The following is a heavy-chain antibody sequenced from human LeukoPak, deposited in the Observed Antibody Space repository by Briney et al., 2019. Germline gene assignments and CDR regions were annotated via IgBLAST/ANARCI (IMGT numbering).Heavy chain of an antibody. V-gene: IGHV3-30*02. Sequence: GGSLRLSCAASGFTFSSCGMHWVPQAPGRGLEWVAFIRYDGSNKYYADCVKRRFTISRDNSKNTLYLQMNSLRAEDTAVYYCAKDPYYYASSGYYCDYWGQGTLVTVSS. J-gene: IGHJ4*02. CDR2: IRYDGSNK. D-gene: IGHD3-22*01. CDR3: AKDPYYYASSGYYCDY. CDR1: GFTFSSCG.